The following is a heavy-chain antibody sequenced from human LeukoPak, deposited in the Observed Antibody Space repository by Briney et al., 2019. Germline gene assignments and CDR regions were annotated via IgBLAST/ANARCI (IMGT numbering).Heavy chain of an antibody. CDR1: GGSFSSSSYY. CDR3: ARGRVGATSNWFDP. J-gene: IGHJ5*02. CDR2: IYYSGST. D-gene: IGHD1-26*01. V-gene: IGHV4-39*01. Sequence: SETLSHTCTVSGGSFSSSSYYWGWIRQPPGKGLEWIGSIYYSGSTYYNPSLKSRVTISVDTSKNQFSLKLSSVTAADTAVYYCARGRVGATSNWFDPWGQGTLVTVSS.